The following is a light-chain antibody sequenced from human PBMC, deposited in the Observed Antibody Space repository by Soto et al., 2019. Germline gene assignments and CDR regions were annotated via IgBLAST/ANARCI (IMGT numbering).Light chain of an antibody. J-gene: IGKJ1*01. CDR1: QGINND. CDR2: GAS. Sequence: DIQMTQSPSSLSASVGDKVTITCRASQGINNDLAWYQQKPGKPPRLLIYGASTLQSGVLSRFSGSGSGTDFTLTISSLQPEDVASYYCQKYNSVPQTFGQGTKVEIK. CDR3: QKYNSVPQT. V-gene: IGKV1-27*01.